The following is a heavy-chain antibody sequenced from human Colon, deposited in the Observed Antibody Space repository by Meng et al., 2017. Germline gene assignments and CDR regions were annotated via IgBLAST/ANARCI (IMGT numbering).Heavy chain of an antibody. Sequence: SETLSLTCSVSGVSMSSYCWTWIRQPPGKVPEWIGYVYSRGKTSYNPSLKNRVTISVDTSKKQVSLNLKSVSAADTAVYYCARGRRYNWNDEGPYSFEHWGQGILVTVSS. CDR3: ARGRRYNWNDEGPYSFEH. CDR2: VYSRGKT. V-gene: IGHV4-59*01. J-gene: IGHJ5*02. CDR1: GVSMSSYC. D-gene: IGHD1-1*01.